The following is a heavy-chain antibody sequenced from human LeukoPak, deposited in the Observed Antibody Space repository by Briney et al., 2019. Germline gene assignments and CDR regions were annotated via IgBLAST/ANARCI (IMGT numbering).Heavy chain of an antibody. Sequence: PGGSLRLSCAASGFTFSDYYMSWIRRAPGKGLEWVSYISSSGSTIYYADSVKGRFTISRDNAKNSLYLQMNSLRAEDTAVYYCASGNYYGSGSYYGVGAYFDYWGQGTLVTVSS. CDR3: ASGNYYGSGSYYGVGAYFDY. CDR2: ISSSGSTI. J-gene: IGHJ4*02. D-gene: IGHD3-10*01. CDR1: GFTFSDYY. V-gene: IGHV3-11*01.